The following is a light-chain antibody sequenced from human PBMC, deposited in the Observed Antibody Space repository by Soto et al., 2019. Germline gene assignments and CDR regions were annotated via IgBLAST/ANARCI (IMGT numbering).Light chain of an antibody. CDR1: QSVGNF. CDR3: QHRSSWPT. Sequence: EIVLTQSPATLSLSPGETATLSCRASQSVGNFLAWYQQRPGKAPRLVVSGASNRATGIPARFSGSGSATDFTLTISSIESEDFAVYYCQHRSSWPTFGPVTKVEIK. CDR2: GAS. J-gene: IGKJ1*01. V-gene: IGKV3-11*01.